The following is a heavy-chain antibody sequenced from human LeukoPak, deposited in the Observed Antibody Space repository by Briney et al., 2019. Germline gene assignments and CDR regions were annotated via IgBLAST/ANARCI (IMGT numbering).Heavy chain of an antibody. V-gene: IGHV3-73*01. D-gene: IGHD4-17*01. CDR2: IRSKANSYAT. CDR3: TRKPGDYFDYYYYMDV. Sequence: GGSLRLSCAASGFTFSGSAMHWVRQASGKGLEWVGRIRSKANSYATAYAASVKGRFTISRDDSKNTAYLQMNSLKTEDTAVYYCTRKPGDYFDYYYYMDVWGKGTTVTVSS. J-gene: IGHJ6*03. CDR1: GFTFSGSA.